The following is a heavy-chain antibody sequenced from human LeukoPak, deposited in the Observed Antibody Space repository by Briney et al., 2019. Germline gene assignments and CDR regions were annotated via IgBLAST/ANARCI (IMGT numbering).Heavy chain of an antibody. CDR2: IYYSGST. J-gene: IGHJ5*02. CDR3: AREVEYSSSWYSGFDP. D-gene: IGHD6-13*01. CDR1: GGPISIHY. Sequence: SETLSLPCTVSGGPISIHYWSCIRQPPGKGLEGIGYIYYSGSTNYNPSLKSRVTISGDTSKNQFSLKLSSVTAADTAVYYCAREVEYSSSWYSGFDPGGQGTLVTVSS. V-gene: IGHV4-59*11.